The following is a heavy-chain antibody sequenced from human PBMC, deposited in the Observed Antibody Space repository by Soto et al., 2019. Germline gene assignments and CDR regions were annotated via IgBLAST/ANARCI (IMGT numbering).Heavy chain of an antibody. CDR3: ARDWHIVVVTAILGHDAFDI. CDR1: GYTFTSYS. CDR2: INAGNGNT. D-gene: IGHD2-21*02. J-gene: IGHJ3*02. V-gene: IGHV1-3*01. Sequence: ASLKVSCKASGYTFTSYSMHWVRQAPGQRLEWMGWINAGNGNTKYSQKFQGRVTITRDTSASTAYMELSSLRSEDTAVYYCARDWHIVVVTAILGHDAFDIWGQGTMVTVSS.